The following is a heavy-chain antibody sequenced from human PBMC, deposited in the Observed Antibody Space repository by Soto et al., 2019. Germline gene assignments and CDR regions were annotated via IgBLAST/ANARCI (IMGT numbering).Heavy chain of an antibody. CDR1: GLTFSSYA. D-gene: IGHD2-15*01. V-gene: IGHV3-23*01. CDR3: AKGQGWSYYYDS. J-gene: IGHJ4*02. CDR2: IGGSGGT. Sequence: EVQLLESGGGLVQPGGSLRLYCPASGLTFSSYARSWVRLAPGKGLGWFSSIGGSGGTYYADSVKGLFTSSRDNSKNMLYLHLNSLRAEDKAMYYCAKGQGWSYYYDSWGQGTVVPVSS.